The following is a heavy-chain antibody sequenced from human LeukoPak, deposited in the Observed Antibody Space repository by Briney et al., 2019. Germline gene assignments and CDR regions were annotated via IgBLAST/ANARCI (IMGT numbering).Heavy chain of an antibody. V-gene: IGHV3-66*01. CDR1: GFTVSSNY. Sequence: GGSLRLSCAASGFTVSSNYMTWVRQAPGKGLEWVSVIYSGGTTYYADSVKGRFTISRDNSQNTLYLQMNSLRVEDTAVYYCARIYYYDSGGPDWGQGTLVTVSS. CDR2: IYSGGTT. J-gene: IGHJ4*02. CDR3: ARIYYYDSGGPD. D-gene: IGHD3-22*01.